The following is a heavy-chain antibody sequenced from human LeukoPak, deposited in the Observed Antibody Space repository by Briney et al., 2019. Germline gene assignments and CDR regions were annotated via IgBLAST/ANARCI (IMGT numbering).Heavy chain of an antibody. CDR3: ATASYFDY. Sequence: GGSLTLSCAASGFTFSTYLMSWVRQAPGEGLEWVANIKQDGSDEYYVDSVKGRFTISRDDAKGSLYLQMNSLRAEDTAVYYCATASYFDYWGQATLLTVSS. V-gene: IGHV3-7*05. CDR2: IKQDGSDE. CDR1: GFTFSTYL. J-gene: IGHJ4*02.